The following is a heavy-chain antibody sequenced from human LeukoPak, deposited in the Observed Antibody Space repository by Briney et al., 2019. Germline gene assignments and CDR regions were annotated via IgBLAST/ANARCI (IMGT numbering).Heavy chain of an antibody. Sequence: SETLSLTCAVSGYSISSGYYWGWIRQPPGKGLEWIGSIYHSGSTYYNPSLKSRVTISVDTSKNQFSLELSSVTAADTAVYYCARPRGSCSGGSCYYYYFDYWGQGTLVTVSS. J-gene: IGHJ4*02. V-gene: IGHV4-38-2*01. D-gene: IGHD2-15*01. CDR3: ARPRGSCSGGSCYYYYFDY. CDR2: IYHSGST. CDR1: GYSISSGYY.